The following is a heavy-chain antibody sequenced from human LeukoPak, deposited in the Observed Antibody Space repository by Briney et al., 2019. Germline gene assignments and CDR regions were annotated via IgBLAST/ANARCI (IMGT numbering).Heavy chain of an antibody. D-gene: IGHD2-15*01. J-gene: IGHJ5*02. CDR1: GFTFGSYG. V-gene: IGHV3-33*06. CDR3: AKDGSGGGWKWFDP. Sequence: PGGSLRLSCAASGFTFGSYGFHWVRQAPGKGLEWVAVIWYDGSNKYYADSVKGRFTISRDNSKNTLYLQMNSLRAEDTAVYYCAKDGSGGGWKWFDPWGQGTLVTVSS. CDR2: IWYDGSNK.